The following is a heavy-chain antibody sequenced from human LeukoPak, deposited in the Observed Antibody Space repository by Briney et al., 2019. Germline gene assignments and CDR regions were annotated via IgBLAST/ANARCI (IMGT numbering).Heavy chain of an antibody. D-gene: IGHD4-17*01. CDR1: GVSFSTYY. CDR2: VNHSGYT. V-gene: IGHV4-34*01. J-gene: IGHJ4*02. Sequence: SETLSLTCGVSGVSFSTYYWSWIRQSPEKGLEWIGEVNHSGYTNLNPSLKSRVTISVDTSKNQFSLKLSSVTAADTAAYYCARQLYGSDYWAQGTLVTVSS. CDR3: ARQLYGSDY.